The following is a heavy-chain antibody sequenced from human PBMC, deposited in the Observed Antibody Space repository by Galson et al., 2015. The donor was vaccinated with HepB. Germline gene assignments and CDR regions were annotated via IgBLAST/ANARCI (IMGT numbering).Heavy chain of an antibody. J-gene: IGHJ6*02. CDR3: ARGYDFWSGYYMSLGVVHYGMDV. V-gene: IGHV1-46*01. CDR1: GYTFTSYY. CDR2: INPSGGST. D-gene: IGHD3-3*01. Sequence: SVKVSCKASGYTFTSYYMHWVRQAPGQGLEWMGIINPSGGSTTYAQNFQGRVTMTRDTSTSIVYMELSSLRSEDTAVYYCARGYDFWSGYYMSLGVVHYGMDVWGHGTTVTVSS.